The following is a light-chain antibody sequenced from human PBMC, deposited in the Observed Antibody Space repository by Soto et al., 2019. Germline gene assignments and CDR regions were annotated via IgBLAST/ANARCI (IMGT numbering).Light chain of an antibody. CDR3: QQYDSSPWT. J-gene: IGKJ1*01. CDR1: QSVSTSF. Sequence: ESALTQSPGTLYLSTGERATLSCRASQSVSTSFLAWYQLKPGQAPRLLIYGASTRATGIPDRFSGSGSGTDFTHTISRREPEDFAVYSCQQYDSSPWTFGQGTKVDIK. V-gene: IGKV3-20*01. CDR2: GAS.